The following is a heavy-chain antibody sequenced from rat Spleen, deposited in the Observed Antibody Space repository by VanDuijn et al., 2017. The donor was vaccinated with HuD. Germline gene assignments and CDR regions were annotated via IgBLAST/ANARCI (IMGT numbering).Heavy chain of an antibody. CDR1: GFTFNNYW. D-gene: IGHD1-11*01. V-gene: IGHV5-31*01. J-gene: IGHJ4*01. CDR3: ARHYGGYSEYVMDA. Sequence: EVQLVESGGGLVQPGRSLKLSCVASGFTFNNYWMTWIRQAPGKGLEWVATISYEGSVTYYGDSVKGRFTLSRDNAKSTLYLQMDSLRSEDTATYYCARHYGGYSEYVMDAWGQGASVTVSS. CDR2: ISYEGSVT.